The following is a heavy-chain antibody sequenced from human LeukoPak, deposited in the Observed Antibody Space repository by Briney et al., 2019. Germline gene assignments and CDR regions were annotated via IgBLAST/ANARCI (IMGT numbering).Heavy chain of an antibody. V-gene: IGHV3-74*01. J-gene: IGHJ4*02. CDR1: GSTFTSYW. CDR2: INSDGSST. Sequence: GGSLRLSCVASGSTFTSYWMHWVRQAPGKGLVWVSRINSDGSSTNYADSVKGRFTISRDNAKNTLYLQMNSLRAEDTAVYYCAMGPYYYDSSGYYYWGQGTLVAVSS. CDR3: AMGPYYYDSSGYYY. D-gene: IGHD3-22*01.